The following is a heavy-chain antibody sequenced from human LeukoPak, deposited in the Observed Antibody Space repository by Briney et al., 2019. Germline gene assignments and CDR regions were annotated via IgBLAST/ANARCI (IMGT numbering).Heavy chain of an antibody. J-gene: IGHJ3*02. Sequence: SETLSLTCTLSGGSISSGSYYWRWIRQPAGKGLEWIGRIYTSGSTNYNPSLKSRVTISVDTSKNQFSLKLSSVTAADTAVYYCARDPIVVVITGGAFDIWGQGTMVTVS. CDR1: GGSISSGSYY. CDR3: ARDPIVVVITGGAFDI. D-gene: IGHD3-22*01. V-gene: IGHV4-61*02. CDR2: IYTSGST.